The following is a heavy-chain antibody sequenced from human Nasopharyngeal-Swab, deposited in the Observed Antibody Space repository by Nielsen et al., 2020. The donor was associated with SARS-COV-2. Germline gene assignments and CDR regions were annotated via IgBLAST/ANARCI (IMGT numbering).Heavy chain of an antibody. J-gene: IGHJ4*02. V-gene: IGHV1-46*01. Sequence: ASVKVSRKASGYTFTNHFMHWVRQAPGQGLEWMGMINPSGGSTGYAQNFQGRVTVTRDTSTSTVYMELSSLSSEDTAVYYCARGYGYGLAYWGQGTLVTVSP. D-gene: IGHD5-18*01. CDR2: INPSGGST. CDR1: GYTFTNHF. CDR3: ARGYGYGLAY.